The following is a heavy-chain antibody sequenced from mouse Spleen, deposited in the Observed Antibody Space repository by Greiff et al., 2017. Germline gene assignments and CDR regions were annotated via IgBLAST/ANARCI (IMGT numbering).Heavy chain of an antibody. CDR2: IHPNSGST. Sequence: QVQLQQPGAELVKPGASVKLSCKASGYTFTSYWMHWVKQRPGQGLEWIGMIHPNSGSTNYNEKFKSKATLTVDKSSSTAYMQLSSLTSEDSAVYYCARHDYDWYFDVWGTGTTVTVSS. D-gene: IGHD2-4*01. J-gene: IGHJ1*03. CDR1: GYTFTSYW. V-gene: IGHV1-64*01. CDR3: ARHDYDWYFDV.